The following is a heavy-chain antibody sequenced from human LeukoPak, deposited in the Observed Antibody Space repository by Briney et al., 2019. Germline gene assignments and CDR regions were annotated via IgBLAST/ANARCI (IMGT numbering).Heavy chain of an antibody. D-gene: IGHD3-3*01. V-gene: IGHV1-2*02. CDR3: ARQYYDSWSGYFPDYYYYYYMDV. Sequence: GASVKVSCKASGYTFTGYYMHCVRQAPGQGLEWMGWINPNSGGTNYAQKFQGRVTMTRDTSISTAYMELSRLRSDDTDVYYCARQYYDSWSGYFPDYYYYYYMDVWGKGTTVTVSS. J-gene: IGHJ6*03. CDR2: INPNSGGT. CDR1: GYTFTGYY.